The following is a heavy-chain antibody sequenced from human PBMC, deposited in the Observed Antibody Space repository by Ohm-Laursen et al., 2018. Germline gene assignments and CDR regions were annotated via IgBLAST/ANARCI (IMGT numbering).Heavy chain of an antibody. V-gene: IGHV4-59*08. CDR2: IHNSGST. D-gene: IGHD1-26*01. Sequence: TLSLTCPVSGGSINSYYWSWVRQPPGKGLEWIGYIHNSGSTNYNPSLKSRVTIATDTSKNQLSLKLSSVTAADTAVYYCARRANSAFPYYLDYWGQGTLVTVSS. CDR1: GGSINSYY. J-gene: IGHJ4*02. CDR3: ARRANSAFPYYLDY.